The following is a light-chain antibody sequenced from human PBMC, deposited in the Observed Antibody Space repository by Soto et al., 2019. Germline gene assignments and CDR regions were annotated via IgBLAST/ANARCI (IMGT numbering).Light chain of an antibody. V-gene: IGKV1-5*03. CDR3: EQFNSYPIT. J-gene: IGKJ5*01. CDR1: QIISSW. CDR2: KAS. Sequence: DTQMTQFPSTLSASLGDRVTITSRASQIISSWLAGYQQKPGKVPNLLMYKASSLESGVPSRFSGSGSGIEFTLTINTLQPDDFGTYYCEQFNSYPITFGQGTRLEIK.